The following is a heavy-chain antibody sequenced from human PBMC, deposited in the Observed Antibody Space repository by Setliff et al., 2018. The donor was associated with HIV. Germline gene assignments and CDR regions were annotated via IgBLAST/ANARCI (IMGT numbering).Heavy chain of an antibody. CDR2: IIPMYNIP. V-gene: IGHV1-46*01. Sequence: ASVKVSCKASGYTFTGYYMHWVRQAPGQGLEWMGMIIPMYNIPAYAQKFQGRVTFTADESTSTAYMELSSLSSEDTAVYYCARDQTGVAAAAFGRGSAWSDEGFDIWGQGTMVTVSS. CDR1: GYTFTGYY. D-gene: IGHD6-13*01. J-gene: IGHJ3*02. CDR3: ARDQTGVAAAAFGRGSAWSDEGFDI.